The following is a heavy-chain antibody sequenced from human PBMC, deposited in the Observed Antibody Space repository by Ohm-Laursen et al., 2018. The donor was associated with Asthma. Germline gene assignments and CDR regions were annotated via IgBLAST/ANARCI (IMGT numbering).Heavy chain of an antibody. Sequence: SLRLSCTASGFTFSSYGMHWVRQAPGKGLEWVAVISYDGSNKYYADSVKGRFTISRDNSKNTLYLQMNSLRAEDTAVYYCARGTYYYDSSGYSDFDYWGQGTLVTVSS. V-gene: IGHV3-30*03. D-gene: IGHD3-22*01. J-gene: IGHJ4*02. CDR1: GFTFSSYG. CDR3: ARGTYYYDSSGYSDFDY. CDR2: ISYDGSNK.